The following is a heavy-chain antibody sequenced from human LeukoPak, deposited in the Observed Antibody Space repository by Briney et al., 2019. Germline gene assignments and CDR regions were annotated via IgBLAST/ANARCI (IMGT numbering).Heavy chain of an antibody. Sequence: SETLSLTCAVYGVSFSGYYWSWIRQPPGKGLEWIGEINHSGSTNYNPSLKSRVTISVDTSKNQFSLKLSSVTAADTAVYYCARDRRTGDEWSAFDIWGQGTMVTVSS. CDR1: GVSFSGYY. CDR2: INHSGST. D-gene: IGHD7-27*01. CDR3: ARDRRTGDEWSAFDI. V-gene: IGHV4-34*01. J-gene: IGHJ3*02.